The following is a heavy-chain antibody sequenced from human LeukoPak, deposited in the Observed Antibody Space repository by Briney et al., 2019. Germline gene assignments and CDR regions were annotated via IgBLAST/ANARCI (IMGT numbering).Heavy chain of an antibody. V-gene: IGHV3-30*02. J-gene: IGHJ6*03. D-gene: IGHD6-19*01. Sequence: GGSLRLSCAASGLTFSSYGMHWVRQAPGKGLEWVAYIRYDGSTQYYADSVKGRFTISRDNSKNTLYLQMKSLRGEDTAVYYCAKDGVASGWYLSDYYSYMDVWGKGTTVSISS. CDR2: IRYDGSTQ. CDR1: GLTFSSYG. CDR3: AKDGVASGWYLSDYYSYMDV.